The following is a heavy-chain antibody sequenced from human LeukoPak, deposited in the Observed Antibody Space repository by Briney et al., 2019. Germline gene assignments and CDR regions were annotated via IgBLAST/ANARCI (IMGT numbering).Heavy chain of an antibody. V-gene: IGHV3-21*01. CDR3: ARDPSSGWYLKGWFDP. CDR2: ISGSSSYI. J-gene: IGHJ5*02. D-gene: IGHD6-19*01. CDR1: RFAFSSYS. Sequence: GGSLRLSCAASRFAFSSYSMNWVRQAPGKGLEWVSSISGSSSYIYYADSVKGRFTISRDNAKNSLYLQMNSLRAEDTAVYYCARDPSSGWYLKGWFDPWGQGTLVTVSS.